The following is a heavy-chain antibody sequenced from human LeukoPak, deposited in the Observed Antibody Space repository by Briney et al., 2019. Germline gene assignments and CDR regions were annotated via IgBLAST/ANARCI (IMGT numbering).Heavy chain of an antibody. CDR3: AREFCSGANCSAMGAFDM. V-gene: IGHV3-38-3*01. J-gene: IGHJ3*02. Sequence: GGSLRLSCAASGFTVSSNEMSWVRQAPGKGLEWVSSISGGSTYYADSRKGSFTISRDNSKNTLHLQMNSLRAEDTAVNYCAREFCSGANCSAMGAFDMWGQRTMVIVSS. CDR2: ISGGST. CDR1: GFTVSSNE. D-gene: IGHD2-15*01.